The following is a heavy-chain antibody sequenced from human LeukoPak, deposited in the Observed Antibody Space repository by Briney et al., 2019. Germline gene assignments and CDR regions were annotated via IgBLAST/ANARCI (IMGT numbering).Heavy chain of an antibody. CDR3: VRDIGQLRSDY. D-gene: IGHD2-2*01. J-gene: IGHJ4*02. V-gene: IGHV4-61*01. Sequence: SETLSLTCTVSGGSVSSGSYYWSWIRQPPGKGLEWIGYIYYSRSTNYNPSLKSRVTISVDTSKNQFSLKVNSVTAADTAVYYCVRDIGQLRSDYWGQGTLVTVSS. CDR2: IYYSRST. CDR1: GGSVSSGSYY.